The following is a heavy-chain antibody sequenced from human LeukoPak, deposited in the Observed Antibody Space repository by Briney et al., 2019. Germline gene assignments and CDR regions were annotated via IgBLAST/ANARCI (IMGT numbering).Heavy chain of an antibody. Sequence: GGSLRLSCAASGFTFSSYWMSWVRQAPGKGLEWVANIKQDGSEKYYVDAVKGRFTISRDNSKNTLYLQMNSLRAEDTAVYYCAKDIYLGGISWYVDDYWGQGTLVTVSS. CDR3: AKDIYLGGISWYVDDY. D-gene: IGHD6-13*01. V-gene: IGHV3-7*03. J-gene: IGHJ4*02. CDR2: IKQDGSEK. CDR1: GFTFSSYW.